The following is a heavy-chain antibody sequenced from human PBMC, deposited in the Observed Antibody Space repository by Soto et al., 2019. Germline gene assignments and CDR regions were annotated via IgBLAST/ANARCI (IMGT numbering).Heavy chain of an antibody. D-gene: IGHD4-17*01. CDR2: IYYSGST. V-gene: IGHV4-39*01. CDR1: GGSISSISYY. Sequence: PSETLSLTCTVSGGSISSISYYRGWIRQPPGKGLEWIGSIYYSGSTYYNPSLKSRVTISVDTSKNQFSLKLSSVTAADTAVYYCARQYGDYGDAFDIWGQGTMVTVSS. CDR3: ARQYGDYGDAFDI. J-gene: IGHJ3*02.